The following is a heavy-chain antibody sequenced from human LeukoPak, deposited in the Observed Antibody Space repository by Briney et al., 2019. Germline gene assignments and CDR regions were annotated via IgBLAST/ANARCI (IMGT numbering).Heavy chain of an antibody. CDR1: GFTFSSYG. D-gene: IGHD5-12*01. Sequence: GGSLRLSCAASGFTFSSYGMHWVRQAPGKGLEWVAFIRYDGSNKYYADSVKGRFTISRDNAKNSLYLQMNSLRAEDTAVYYCAGGGYSGYIDDAFDIWGQGTMVTVSS. CDR2: IRYDGSNK. CDR3: AGGGYSGYIDDAFDI. J-gene: IGHJ3*02. V-gene: IGHV3-30*02.